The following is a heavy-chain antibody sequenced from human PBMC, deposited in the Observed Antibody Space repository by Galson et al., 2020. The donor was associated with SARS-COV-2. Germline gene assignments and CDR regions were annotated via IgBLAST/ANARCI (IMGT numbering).Heavy chain of an antibody. D-gene: IGHD5-18*01. Sequence: SETLSLTCAVYGGSFSGYYWSWIRQPPGKGLEWIGEINHSGSTNYNPSLKSRVTISVDTSKNQFSLKLSSVTAADTAVYYCARTQFRIRRGYFDYWGQGTLVTVSS. CDR3: ARTQFRIRRGYFDY. V-gene: IGHV4-34*01. CDR1: GGSFSGYY. J-gene: IGHJ4*02. CDR2: INHSGST.